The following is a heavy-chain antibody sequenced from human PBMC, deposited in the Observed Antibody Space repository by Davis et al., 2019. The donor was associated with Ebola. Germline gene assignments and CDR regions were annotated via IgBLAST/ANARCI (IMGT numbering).Heavy chain of an antibody. J-gene: IGHJ4*02. Sequence: PSETLSLTCTVSGGSISTYYWNWIRQPPGKGLEWIGYIYYSGSTNYNPSLKSRVTISADTSKNQFSLNLSSVAAADTAVYFCSRFGEGAYWGQGTLVTVSS. CDR3: SRFGEGAY. CDR2: IYYSGST. D-gene: IGHD2-21*01. V-gene: IGHV4-59*01. CDR1: GGSISTYY.